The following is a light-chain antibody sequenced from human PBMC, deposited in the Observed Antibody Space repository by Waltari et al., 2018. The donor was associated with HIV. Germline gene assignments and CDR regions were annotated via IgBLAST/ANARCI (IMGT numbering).Light chain of an antibody. CDR1: QSVTTW. CDR2: RAS. V-gene: IGKV1-5*03. CDR3: QQYDSPPYT. J-gene: IGKJ2*01. Sequence: DIQMAQSPSTLSASVGGRVPITCRASQSVTTWVAWLQQKPGRSPKPLIYRASVLEPGVPSRFRGSGSGTDFTLTISSLQPDDFATYYCQQYDSPPYTFGQGT.